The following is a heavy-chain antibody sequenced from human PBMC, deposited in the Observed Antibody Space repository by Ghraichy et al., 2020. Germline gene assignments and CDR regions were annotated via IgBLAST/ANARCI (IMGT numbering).Heavy chain of an antibody. CDR3: ARDDYDSSGYYYYFDY. CDR2: ISSSSSYI. J-gene: IGHJ4*02. Sequence: GGSLRLSCAASGFTFSSYSMNWVRQAPGKGLEWVSSISSSSSYIYYADSVKGRFTISRDNAKNSLYLQMNSLRAEDTAVYYCARDDYDSSGYYYYFDYWGQGTLVTVSS. D-gene: IGHD3-22*01. CDR1: GFTFSSYS. V-gene: IGHV3-21*01.